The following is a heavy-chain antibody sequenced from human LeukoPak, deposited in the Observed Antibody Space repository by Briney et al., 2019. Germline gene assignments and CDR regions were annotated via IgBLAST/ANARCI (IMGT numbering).Heavy chain of an antibody. Sequence: GGSLRLSCEASEFTFSTYSMNWVRQAPGKGLEWVSYISSTSSTIYYADSVKGRFTISRDNSENTVYLQMDSLRADDTAVYYCANNWNMDCWGQGTLVTVSS. J-gene: IGHJ4*02. V-gene: IGHV3-48*01. CDR1: EFTFSTYS. D-gene: IGHD1-1*01. CDR3: ANNWNMDC. CDR2: ISSTSSTI.